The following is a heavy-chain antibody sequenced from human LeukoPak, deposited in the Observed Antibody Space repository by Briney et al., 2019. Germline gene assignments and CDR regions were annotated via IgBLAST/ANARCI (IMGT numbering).Heavy chain of an antibody. CDR3: AKDVYYDSSGYYASDAFDI. J-gene: IGHJ3*02. CDR2: ISGSGGST. D-gene: IGHD3-22*01. CDR1: GFTFDDYA. V-gene: IGHV3-23*01. Sequence: PGGSLRLSCAASGFTFDDYAMHWVRQAPGKGLEWVSAISGSGGSTYYADSVKGRFTISRDNSKNTLYLQMNSLRAEDTAVYYCAKDVYYDSSGYYASDAFDIWGQGTMVTVSS.